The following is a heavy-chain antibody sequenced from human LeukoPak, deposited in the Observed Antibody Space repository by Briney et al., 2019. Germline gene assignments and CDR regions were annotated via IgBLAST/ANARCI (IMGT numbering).Heavy chain of an antibody. V-gene: IGHV1-2*02. Sequence: GASVKVSCKASGYTFTGYYMHWVRQAPGQGLEWMGWINPDSGGTNFAQKFQGRVTMTRDTSISTAYMELSRLRSDDTAVYYCARDEATVTPYYYYGMDVWGQGTTVTVSS. D-gene: IGHD4-17*01. J-gene: IGHJ6*02. CDR1: GYTFTGYY. CDR3: ARDEATVTPYYYYGMDV. CDR2: INPDSGGT.